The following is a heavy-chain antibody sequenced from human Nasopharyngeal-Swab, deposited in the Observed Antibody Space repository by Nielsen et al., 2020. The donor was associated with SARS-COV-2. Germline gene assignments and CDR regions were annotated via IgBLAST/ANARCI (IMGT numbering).Heavy chain of an antibody. J-gene: IGHJ3*02. D-gene: IGHD3-22*01. CDR3: ARAQSITMIIGAFDI. V-gene: IGHV4-39*07. CDR2: IYYSGST. CDR1: GGSISSSSYY. Sequence: SETLSLTCTVSGGSISSSSYYWGWIRQPPGKGLEWIGSIYYSGSTNYNPSLKSRVTISVDTSKNQFSLKLSSVTAADTAVYYCARAQSITMIIGAFDIWGQGTMVTVSS.